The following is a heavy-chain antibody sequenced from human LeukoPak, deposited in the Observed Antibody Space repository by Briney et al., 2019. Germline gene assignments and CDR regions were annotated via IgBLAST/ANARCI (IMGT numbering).Heavy chain of an antibody. CDR2: LSYDGSKA. CDR3: ARVSQGSSYYYYYGMDV. Sequence: TGGSLRLSCAASGFTFSSYAMHWVRQAPGKGLEWVALLSYDGSKAYYADSVKGRFTISRDNSKNTLYLQMNSLRSEDTAVYYCARVSQGSSYYYYYGMDVWGQGTTVTVSS. J-gene: IGHJ6*02. V-gene: IGHV3-30-3*01. D-gene: IGHD6-6*01. CDR1: GFTFSSYA.